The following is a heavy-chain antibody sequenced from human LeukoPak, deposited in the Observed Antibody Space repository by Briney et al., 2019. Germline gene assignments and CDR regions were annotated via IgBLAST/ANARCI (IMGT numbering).Heavy chain of an antibody. J-gene: IGHJ4*02. CDR2: IWFDGSNK. D-gene: IGHD5-18*01. V-gene: IGHV3-33*01. Sequence: GGPLRLSCAASGFTFSSYGMHWVRQAPGKGLEWVAIIWFDGSNKYYADSVKGRFTISRDNSKNTLYLQMNSLRAEDTAVYYCARGIQLWSISYWGQGTLVTVSS. CDR3: ARGIQLWSISY. CDR1: GFTFSSYG.